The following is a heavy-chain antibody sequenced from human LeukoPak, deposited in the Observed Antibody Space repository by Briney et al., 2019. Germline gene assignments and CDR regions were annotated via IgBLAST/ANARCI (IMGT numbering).Heavy chain of an antibody. Sequence: GGSLRLSCAASGFTFSSYGMSWVRQAPGKGLEWVSAISGSGGSTYYADSVKGRFTISRDNSKNTLYLQMNSLRAEDTAVYYCAKARPNFLWFGSMDYWGQGTLVTVSS. V-gene: IGHV3-23*01. CDR1: GFTFSSYG. J-gene: IGHJ4*02. CDR3: AKARPNFLWFGSMDY. CDR2: ISGSGGST. D-gene: IGHD3-10*01.